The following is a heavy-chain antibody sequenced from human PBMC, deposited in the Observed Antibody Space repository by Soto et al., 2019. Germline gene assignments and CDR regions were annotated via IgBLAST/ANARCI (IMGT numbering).Heavy chain of an antibody. CDR2: ISGGGGNT. D-gene: IGHD3-9*01. Sequence: EVQLLESGGGLVQPGGSLRLSCAASGFTFSSYAMSWVRQAPGKGLECVSSISGGGGNTYYADSVKGRFTISRDNSKNTLYLQMNSLRAEDTAVYYCAKDGDILSGSPEYFQHWGQGTLVTVSS. J-gene: IGHJ1*01. CDR3: AKDGDILSGSPEYFQH. CDR1: GFTFSSYA. V-gene: IGHV3-23*01.